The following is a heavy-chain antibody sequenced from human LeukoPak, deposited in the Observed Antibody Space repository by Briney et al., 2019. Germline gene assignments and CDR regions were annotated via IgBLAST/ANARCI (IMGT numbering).Heavy chain of an antibody. CDR2: IYYSGST. D-gene: IGHD2-2*01. CDR1: GGSISSSSYY. Sequence: SETLSLTCTVSGGSISSSSYYWGWIRQPPGKGLEWIGSIYYSGSTYYNPSLKSRVTISVDTSKNPFSLKLSSVTAADTAVYYCARLQSPYCSSTSCYAGGAFDIWGQGTMVTVSS. V-gene: IGHV4-39*01. CDR3: ARLQSPYCSSTSCYAGGAFDI. J-gene: IGHJ3*02.